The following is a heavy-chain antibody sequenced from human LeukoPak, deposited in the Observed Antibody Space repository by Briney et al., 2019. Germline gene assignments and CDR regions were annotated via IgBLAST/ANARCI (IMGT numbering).Heavy chain of an antibody. J-gene: IGHJ4*02. CDR3: ARRDYYGSGSLDY. V-gene: IGHV5-51*01. CDR1: GYSFTTYW. CDR2: TYPGDSDT. Sequence: KNGEPLNISCKASGYSFTTYWICFVRQMPGRLLEFMDITYPGDSDTRYTPSFQGQVTISADKSISTAYLHWSSLRASDTAMYYCARRDYYGSGSLDYWGQGSLVSVCS. D-gene: IGHD3-10*01.